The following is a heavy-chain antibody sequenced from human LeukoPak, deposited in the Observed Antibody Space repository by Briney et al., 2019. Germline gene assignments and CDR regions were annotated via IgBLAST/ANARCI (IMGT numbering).Heavy chain of an antibody. CDR2: IYYSGST. J-gene: IGHJ4*02. CDR3: ARIHTKYYDFWTTRYYFDY. Sequence: PSETLSLTCTVSGGSISSYYWSWIRQPPGKGLEWIGYIYYSGSTNYNPSLKSRVTISVDTSKNQFSLKLSSVTAADTAVYYCARIHTKYYDFWTTRYYFDYWGQGTLVTVSS. V-gene: IGHV4-59*01. D-gene: IGHD3-3*01. CDR1: GGSISSYY.